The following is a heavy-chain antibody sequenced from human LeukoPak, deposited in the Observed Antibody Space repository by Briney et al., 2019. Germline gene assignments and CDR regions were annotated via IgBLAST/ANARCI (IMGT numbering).Heavy chain of an antibody. CDR1: GGSINSYY. V-gene: IGHV4-59*01. Sequence: SETLSLTCTVSGGSINSYYWSWLRQPPGKGLEWIGYIYYSGSTNYNPSLKSRVTISVDTSKNQFSLRLSSVTAADTAVYYCARDPVEQTRLVAFDIWGQGTMVTVSS. J-gene: IGHJ3*02. CDR2: IYYSGST. D-gene: IGHD1/OR15-1a*01. CDR3: ARDPVEQTRLVAFDI.